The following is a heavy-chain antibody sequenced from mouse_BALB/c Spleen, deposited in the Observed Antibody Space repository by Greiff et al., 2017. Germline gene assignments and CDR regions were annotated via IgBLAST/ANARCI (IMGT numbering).Heavy chain of an antibody. CDR1: GFNIKDYY. CDR2: IDPENGDT. CDR3: NAGWDGTYYAMDY. Sequence: VQLQQPGAELVRSGASVKLSCTASGFNIKDYYMHWVKQRPEQGLEWIGWIDPENGDTEYAPKFQGKATMTADTSSNTAYLQLSSLTSEDTAVYYCNAGWDGTYYAMDYWGQGTSVTVSS. J-gene: IGHJ4*01. V-gene: IGHV14-4*02. D-gene: IGHD4-1*01.